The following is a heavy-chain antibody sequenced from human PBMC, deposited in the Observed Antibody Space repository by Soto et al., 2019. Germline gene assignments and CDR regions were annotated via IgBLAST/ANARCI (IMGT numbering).Heavy chain of an antibody. CDR2: IYYSGST. Sequence: SETLTLTCTVSGGSISSYDWSWIRQPPGKGLEWIGYIYYSGSTNYNPSLKSRVTISVDTSKNQFSLKLSSVTAADTAVYYCWRLGSSWDSHDYGEIGYWGQGTLVTVSS. CDR3: WRLGSSWDSHDYGEIGY. J-gene: IGHJ4*02. CDR1: GGSISSYD. D-gene: IGHD4-17*01. V-gene: IGHV4-59*01.